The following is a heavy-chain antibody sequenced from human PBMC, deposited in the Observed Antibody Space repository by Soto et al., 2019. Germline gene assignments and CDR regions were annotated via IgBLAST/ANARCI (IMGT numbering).Heavy chain of an antibody. Sequence: GGSLRLSCAASGFTFSDYYMSWIRQAPGKGLEWVSYISSSGSTIYYADSVKGLFTISRDNAKNSLYLQMNSLRAEATAVYYCARYRSRGTGASFDPWGQGTLVTVSS. D-gene: IGHD1-1*01. CDR1: GFTFSDYY. CDR3: ARYRSRGTGASFDP. J-gene: IGHJ5*02. CDR2: ISSSGSTI. V-gene: IGHV3-11*01.